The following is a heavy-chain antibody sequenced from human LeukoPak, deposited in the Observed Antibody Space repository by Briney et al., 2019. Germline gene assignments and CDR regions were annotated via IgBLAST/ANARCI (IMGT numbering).Heavy chain of an antibody. CDR2: ISSSGSTI. CDR3: ARDRYCSTTSCYDPDVFDI. J-gene: IGHJ3*02. CDR1: GFNFRAYA. D-gene: IGHD2-2*01. V-gene: IGHV3-48*03. Sequence: PGGSLRLSCAASGFNFRAYAMSWVRQAPGKGLEWVSYISSSGSTIYYADSVKGRFTISRDNAKNSLYLQMNSLRAEDTAIYYCARDRYCSTTSCYDPDVFDIWGQGTVVTVSS.